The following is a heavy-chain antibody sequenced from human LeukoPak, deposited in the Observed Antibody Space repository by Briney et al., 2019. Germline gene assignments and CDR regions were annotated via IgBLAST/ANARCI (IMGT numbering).Heavy chain of an antibody. J-gene: IGHJ4*02. CDR1: GYTFTSYA. V-gene: IGHV1-3*01. CDR2: INAGNGNT. CDR3: ARVGAGGGNITMVRGVPFDY. D-gene: IGHD3-10*01. Sequence: ASVKVSCKASGYTFTSYAMHWVRQAPGQRLEWMGWINAGNGNTKYSQRFQGRVTITRDTSASTAYMELSSLRFEDTAVYYCARVGAGGGNITMVRGVPFDYWGQGTLVTVSS.